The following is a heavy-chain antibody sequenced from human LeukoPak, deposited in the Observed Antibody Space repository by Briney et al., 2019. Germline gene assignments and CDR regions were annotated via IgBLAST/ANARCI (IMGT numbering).Heavy chain of an antibody. CDR2: IFVGSGNT. J-gene: IGHJ5*02. CDR1: GFTFTSSA. D-gene: IGHD3-9*01. CDR3: AAAPLRYFDWLSPNLNWFDP. V-gene: IGHV1-58*01. Sequence: SVKVSCKASGFTFTSSAVQWVRQARGQRLEWIGWIFVGSGNTNYAQKFQERVTITRDKSTSTAYMELSSLRSEDTAVYYCAAAPLRYFDWLSPNLNWFDPWGQGTLVTVSS.